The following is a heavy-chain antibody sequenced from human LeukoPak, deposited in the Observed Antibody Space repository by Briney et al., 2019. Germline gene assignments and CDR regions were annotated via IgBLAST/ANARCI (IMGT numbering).Heavy chain of an antibody. CDR1: GGSISSGDYY. J-gene: IGHJ5*02. Sequence: PSETLSLTCTVSGGSISSGDYYWSWIRQPPGKGLEWIGYIYYSGSTYYNPSLKSRVTISVDTSKNQFSLKLSSVTAADTAVYYCAREGTGYCSSTSYCYWFDPWGRGTLVTVSS. D-gene: IGHD2-2*01. CDR3: AREGTGYCSSTSYCYWFDP. V-gene: IGHV4-30-4*08. CDR2: IYYSGST.